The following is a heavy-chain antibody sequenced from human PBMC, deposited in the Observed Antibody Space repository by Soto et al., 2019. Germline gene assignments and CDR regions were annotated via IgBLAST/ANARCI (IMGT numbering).Heavy chain of an antibody. J-gene: IGHJ2*01. Sequence: QLLESGPGLVKPSETLSLTCIVSGGSISSSNYWGWIRQSPGKGLEWIGSMYYSGSSNYNPSLKSRVTISVDTSKNQFSLKLSSVTAADTAVYYCARAGAVTTTRWYFDLWGRGTLVTVSS. CDR3: ARAGAVTTTRWYFDL. CDR1: GGSISSSNY. CDR2: MYYSGSS. D-gene: IGHD4-4*01. V-gene: IGHV4-39*01.